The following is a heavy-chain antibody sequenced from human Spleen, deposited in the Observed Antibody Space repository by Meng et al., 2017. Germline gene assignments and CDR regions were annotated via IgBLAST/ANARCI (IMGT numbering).Heavy chain of an antibody. CDR3: ARGPTTMAHDFDY. D-gene: IGHD4-11*01. Sequence: QVQLPPVGAGLLKPSDTLSPTCVVSGGSFSDYYWSWIRQPPGKGLEWIGEINHSGSTNYNPSLESRATISVDTSQNNLSLKLSSVTAADSAVYYCARGPTTMAHDFDYWGQGTLVTVSS. V-gene: IGHV4-34*01. CDR2: INHSGST. J-gene: IGHJ4*02. CDR1: GGSFSDYY.